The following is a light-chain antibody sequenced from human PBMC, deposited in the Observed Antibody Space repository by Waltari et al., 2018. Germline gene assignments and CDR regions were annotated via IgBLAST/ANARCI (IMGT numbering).Light chain of an antibody. J-gene: IGKJ2*01. Sequence: CRAGQSVGSSNVVWYEQRPGQAPSLLIYGASSRATGIPDRFSGSGSETDFTLSITRLEPEDFAVYYCQQYGSSRYTFGQGTKLEIK. CDR1: QSVGSSN. CDR2: GAS. CDR3: QQYGSSRYT. V-gene: IGKV3-20*01.